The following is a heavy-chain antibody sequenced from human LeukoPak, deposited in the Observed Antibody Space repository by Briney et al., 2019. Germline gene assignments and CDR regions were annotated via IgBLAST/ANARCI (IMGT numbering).Heavy chain of an antibody. D-gene: IGHD3-3*01. V-gene: IGHV5-51*01. J-gene: IGHJ4*02. CDR1: GCSFTSYW. CDR3: TRHDTIYHDFWSGYEY. CDR2: IYPGDSDT. Sequence: GGALQISCKGAGCSFTSYWIAWVRQMPGKGLEGMGIIYPGDSDTRYSPSFQGQVTISVDKSIRTAYLQWSSLTASDTAMYYCTRHDTIYHDFWSGYEYWGQGTLVTVSS.